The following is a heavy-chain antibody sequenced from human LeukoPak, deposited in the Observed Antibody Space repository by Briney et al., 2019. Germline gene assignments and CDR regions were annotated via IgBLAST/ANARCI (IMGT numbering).Heavy chain of an antibody. CDR1: VYRFANYW. D-gene: IGHD5-24*01. Sequence: GEPLNISCKCSVYRFANYWIGGVRQLPGKGVESMGIIYPGDSETRYSPSFQGQVTMSADKSIRTSYLQWSRLKASDTAMYYCARVSDGYNDYWGQGTLVTVSS. J-gene: IGHJ4*02. CDR3: ARVSDGYNDY. V-gene: IGHV5-51*01. CDR2: IYPGDSET.